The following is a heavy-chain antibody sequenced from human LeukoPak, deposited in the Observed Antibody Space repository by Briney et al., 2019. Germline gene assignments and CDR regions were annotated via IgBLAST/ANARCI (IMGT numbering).Heavy chain of an antibody. Sequence: SETLSLTCAVYGGSFSGYYWSWIRQPPGKGLEWIGEINHSGSTNYNPSLMSRVTISLDTSKNQFSLKVSSVTAADTALYYWARGLYYYYIDVWGKGTTVTVSS. CDR2: INHSGST. CDR1: GGSFSGYY. V-gene: IGHV4-34*01. J-gene: IGHJ6*03. CDR3: ARGLYYYYIDV.